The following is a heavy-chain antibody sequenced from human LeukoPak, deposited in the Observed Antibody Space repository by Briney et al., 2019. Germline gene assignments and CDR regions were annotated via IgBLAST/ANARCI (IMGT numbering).Heavy chain of an antibody. CDR2: IWYDGSNK. CDR1: GFTFSSYG. D-gene: IGHD6-19*01. V-gene: IGHV3-33*01. CDR3: ARDLIAVAGTV. J-gene: IGHJ4*02. Sequence: GRSLRLSCAASGFTFSSYGMHWVRQAPGKGLEWVAVIWYDGSNKYYADSVKGRFTISRDNSKNTLYLQMNSLRAEDTAVYYCARDLIAVAGTVRGQGTLVTVSS.